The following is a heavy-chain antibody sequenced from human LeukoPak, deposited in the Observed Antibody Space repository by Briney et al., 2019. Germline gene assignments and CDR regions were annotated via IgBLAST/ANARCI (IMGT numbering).Heavy chain of an antibody. D-gene: IGHD6-13*01. V-gene: IGHV3-30*04. CDR2: ISDDGDDK. Sequence: GRSLRLSCAASGFTFRDYAMHWVRQAPGKGLEWMGLISDDGDDKYYADSVKGRVSFSRDNSKNTLYLQLNSLRAEDTALYYCGRDPGYSSAWYGADSRGPGTLVTVSS. CDR3: GRDPGYSSAWYGADS. CDR1: GFTFRDYA. J-gene: IGHJ4*02.